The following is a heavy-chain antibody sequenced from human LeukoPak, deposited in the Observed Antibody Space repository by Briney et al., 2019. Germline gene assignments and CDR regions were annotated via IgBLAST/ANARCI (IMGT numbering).Heavy chain of an antibody. CDR1: GFTFSSYA. CDR3: AKGRDDSSGYYASASAPVGY. V-gene: IGHV3-23*01. Sequence: PGGSLRLSCTASGFTFSSYAMSWVRQAPGKGLEWVSPISGSGGSTYYADSVKGRFTISRDNSKNTLYLQMNSLRAEDTAVYYCAKGRDDSSGYYASASAPVGYWGQGTLVTVSS. CDR2: ISGSGGST. J-gene: IGHJ4*02. D-gene: IGHD3-22*01.